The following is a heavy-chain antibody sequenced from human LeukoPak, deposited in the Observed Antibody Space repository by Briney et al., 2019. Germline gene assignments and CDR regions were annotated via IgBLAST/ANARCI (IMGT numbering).Heavy chain of an antibody. Sequence: GGSLRLSCAASGFIFSSYDMHWVRQVTGKGLEWVSVILTAGDSFYPGSVKGRFTISRDNAKNSLYLQMNSLRAEDTAVYYCARADDYYDSSGYYYGVDAFDIWGQGTMVTVFS. CDR2: ILTAGDS. V-gene: IGHV3-13*01. CDR3: ARADDYYDSSGYYYGVDAFDI. J-gene: IGHJ3*02. CDR1: GFIFSSYD. D-gene: IGHD3-22*01.